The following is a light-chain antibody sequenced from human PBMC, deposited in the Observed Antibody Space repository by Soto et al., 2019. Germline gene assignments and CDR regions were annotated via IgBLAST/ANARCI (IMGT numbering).Light chain of an antibody. CDR2: GAS. CDR1: QSISSY. CDR3: QKSYSTPWT. V-gene: IGKV1-39*01. Sequence: DIQMTQSPSSLSASVGDRVTITCRASQSISSYLNWYQQKPGKAPKLLIYGASSLQSGVPSRFSGSGSGTDFTLTISSLHPEDFATYYCQKSYSTPWTFGQGTKVEIK. J-gene: IGKJ1*01.